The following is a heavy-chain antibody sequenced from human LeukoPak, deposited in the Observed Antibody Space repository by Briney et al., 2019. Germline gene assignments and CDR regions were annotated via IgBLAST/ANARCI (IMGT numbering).Heavy chain of an antibody. V-gene: IGHV3-30*02. CDR1: GFTFDDCG. J-gene: IGHJ4*02. Sequence: GGSLRLSCAASGFTFDDCGMSWVRQAPGKGLEWVAFIRYDGSNKYYADSVKGRFTISRDNSKNTLYLQMNSLRAEDTAVYYCAKAITMIVVVMGYWGQGTLVTVSS. D-gene: IGHD3-22*01. CDR3: AKAITMIVVVMGY. CDR2: IRYDGSNK.